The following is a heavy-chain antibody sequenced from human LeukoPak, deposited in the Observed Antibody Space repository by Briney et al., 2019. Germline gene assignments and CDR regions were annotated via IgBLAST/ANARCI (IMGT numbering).Heavy chain of an antibody. CDR3: ARDRWELLGEDFDY. D-gene: IGHD1-26*01. J-gene: IGHJ4*02. CDR2: IKQDGSEK. V-gene: IGHV3-7*01. CDR1: GFTFSSYW. Sequence: PGGSLRLSCAASGFTFSSYWMSWVRQAPGKGLEWVANIKQDGSEKYYVDSVKGRFTISRDNAKNSLYLQMNSLRAEDTAVYYCARDRWELLGEDFDYWGQGTLVTVSS.